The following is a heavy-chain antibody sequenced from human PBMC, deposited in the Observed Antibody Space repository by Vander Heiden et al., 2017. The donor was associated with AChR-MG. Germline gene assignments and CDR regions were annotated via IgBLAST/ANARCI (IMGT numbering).Heavy chain of an antibody. CDR3: ARTPQQLVPWHWYFDL. CDR2: IYYSGST. D-gene: IGHD6-13*01. CDR1: GGSISGYY. Sequence: VQPQESGPGLVKPSETLFLPCTVSGGSISGYYWSWIRQPPGKGLEWIGYIYYSGSTNYNPSLKSRVTISVDTSKNQFSLKLSSVTAADTAVYYCARTPQQLVPWHWYFDLWGRGTLVTVSS. V-gene: IGHV4-59*01. J-gene: IGHJ2*01.